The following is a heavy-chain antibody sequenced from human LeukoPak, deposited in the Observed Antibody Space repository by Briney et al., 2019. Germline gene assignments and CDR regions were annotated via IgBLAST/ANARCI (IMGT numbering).Heavy chain of an antibody. J-gene: IGHJ4*02. CDR3: ARAHITMIVEGQFDY. V-gene: IGHV1-58*01. Sequence: SVKVSCKASGFTFTSSAVQWVRQARGQRLEWIGWIVVGSGNTNYAQKFQERVTITRDTSASTAYMELSSLRSEDTAVYYCARAHITMIVEGQFDYWGQGTLVTVSS. CDR1: GFTFTSSA. D-gene: IGHD3-22*01. CDR2: IVVGSGNT.